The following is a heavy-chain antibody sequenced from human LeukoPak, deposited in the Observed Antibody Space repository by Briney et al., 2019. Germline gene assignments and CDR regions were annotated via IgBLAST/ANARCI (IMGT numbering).Heavy chain of an antibody. V-gene: IGHV1-69*05. Sequence: SVKVSCKASGGTFSSYAISWVRQAPGQGLEWMGRIIPIFGTANYAQKFQGRVTITTDESTSTAYMELSSLRSEDTAVYYCATQSMKSGSYYGRDYWGQGTLVTVSS. CDR3: ATQSMKSGSYYGRDY. CDR2: IIPIFGTA. D-gene: IGHD1-26*01. CDR1: GGTFSSYA. J-gene: IGHJ4*02.